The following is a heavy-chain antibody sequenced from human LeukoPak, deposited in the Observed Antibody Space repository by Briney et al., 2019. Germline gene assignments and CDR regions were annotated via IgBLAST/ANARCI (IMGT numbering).Heavy chain of an antibody. J-gene: IGHJ5*02. CDR2: ISSSSTYI. CDR3: ARESGIAAALDL. CDR1: EFTFSSYN. D-gene: IGHD6-13*01. V-gene: IGHV3-21*01. Sequence: KTGGSLRLSCAASEFTFSSYNMNWVRQAPGKGLEWVSSISSSSTYIYYADSVKGRFTISRDNAKNTLYLQMNSLRAEDTAVYYCARESGIAAALDLWGQGTLVTVPS.